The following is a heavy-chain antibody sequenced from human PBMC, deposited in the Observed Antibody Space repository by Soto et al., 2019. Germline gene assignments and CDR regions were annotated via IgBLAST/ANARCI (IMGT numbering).Heavy chain of an antibody. Sequence: ASVKVSCKASGYTFTSYDINCVRQATGQGLEWMGWMNPNSGNTGYAQKFQGRVTMTRNTSISTAYMELSSLRSEDTAVYYCARSSSPLLRFLEWSGPSYYYYGMDVWGQGTTVTVSS. CDR2: MNPNSGNT. CDR1: GYTFTSYD. CDR3: ARSSSPLLRFLEWSGPSYYYYGMDV. V-gene: IGHV1-8*01. J-gene: IGHJ6*02. D-gene: IGHD3-3*01.